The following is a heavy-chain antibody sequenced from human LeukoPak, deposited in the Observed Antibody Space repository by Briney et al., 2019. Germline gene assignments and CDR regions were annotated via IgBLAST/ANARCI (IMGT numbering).Heavy chain of an antibody. CDR1: GFTFSSYA. CDR3: ARDVRLAVEEYYYYYMDV. CDR2: ISDRGTYI. D-gene: IGHD3-3*02. Sequence: GGSLRLSCAASGFTFSSYAMSWVRQAPGKGLEWVASISDRGTYIYYADSVKGRFTISRDNAKNSLYLQMNSLRAEDTAVYYCARDVRLAVEEYYYYYMDVWGKGTTVTVSS. J-gene: IGHJ6*03. V-gene: IGHV3-21*01.